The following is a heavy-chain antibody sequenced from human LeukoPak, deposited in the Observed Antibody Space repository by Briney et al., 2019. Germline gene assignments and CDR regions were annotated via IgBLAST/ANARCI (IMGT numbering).Heavy chain of an antibody. CDR3: ARGHDYGDYLDP. V-gene: IGHV4-34*01. D-gene: IGHD4-17*01. CDR2: INHSGST. CDR1: GGSFSGYY. J-gene: IGHJ5*02. Sequence: SETLSLTCAVYGGSFSGYYWSWIRQPPGKGLEWIGEINHSGSTNYNPSLKSRVTISVDTSKNQFSLKLSSVTAADTAVYYCARGHDYGDYLDPWGQGTLITVSS.